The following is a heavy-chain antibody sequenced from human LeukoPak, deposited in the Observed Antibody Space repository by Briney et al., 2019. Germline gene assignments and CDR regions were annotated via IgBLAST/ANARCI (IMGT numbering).Heavy chain of an antibody. J-gene: IGHJ4*02. CDR2: ISGSGGST. CDR1: RFTFSSYG. Sequence: PGGSLRLSCAASRFTFSSYGMHWVRQAPGKGLEWVSAISGSGGSTYYADSVKGRFTISRDNSKNTLYLQMNSLRAEDTAVYYCASLTTVTRPFDYWGQGTLVTVSS. D-gene: IGHD4-17*01. V-gene: IGHV3-23*01. CDR3: ASLTTVTRPFDY.